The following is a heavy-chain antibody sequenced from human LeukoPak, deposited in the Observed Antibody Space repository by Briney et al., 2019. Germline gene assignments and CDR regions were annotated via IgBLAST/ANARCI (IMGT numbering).Heavy chain of an antibody. CDR3: AILPGGSGSYYESWFDP. V-gene: IGHV3-23*01. Sequence: PGGSLRLSCAASGVTVGNNYMIWVRQAPGKGLEWVSAISGSGGSTYYADSVKGRFTISRDNSKNTLYLQMNSLRAEDTAVYYCAILPGGSGSYYESWFDPWGQGTLVTVSS. CDR2: ISGSGGST. D-gene: IGHD3-10*01. CDR1: GVTVGNNY. J-gene: IGHJ5*02.